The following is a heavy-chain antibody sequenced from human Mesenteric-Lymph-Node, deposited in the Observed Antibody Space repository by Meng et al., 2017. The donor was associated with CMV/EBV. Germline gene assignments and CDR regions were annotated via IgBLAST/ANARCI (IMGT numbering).Heavy chain of an antibody. CDR2: INANSGGT. CDR3: ARDWYDSGGSTDF. D-gene: IGHD3-22*01. V-gene: IGHV1-2*02. CDR1: GYTLTELS. Sequence: ASVKVSCKVSGYTLTELSMHWVRQAPGQGLEWMGWINANSGGTDYAPKFQGRVTMTRDTSITTAYMELSSLSSDDTALYYCARDWYDSGGSTDFWGQGTLVTVSS. J-gene: IGHJ4*02.